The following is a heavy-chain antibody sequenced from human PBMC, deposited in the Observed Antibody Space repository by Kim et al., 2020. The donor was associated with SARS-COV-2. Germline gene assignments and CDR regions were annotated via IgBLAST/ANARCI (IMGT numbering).Heavy chain of an antibody. D-gene: IGHD3-9*01. CDR2: ISYDGSNK. J-gene: IGHJ5*02. CDR3: ARGYITKGYYDILTGYSVYNWFDP. V-gene: IGHV3-30*04. CDR1: GFTFSSYA. Sequence: GGSLRLSCAASGFTFSSYAMHWVRQAPGKGLEWVAVISYDGSNKYYADSVKGRFTISRDNSKNTLYLQMNSLRAEDTAVYYCARGYITKGYYDILTGYSVYNWFDPWGQGTLVTVSS.